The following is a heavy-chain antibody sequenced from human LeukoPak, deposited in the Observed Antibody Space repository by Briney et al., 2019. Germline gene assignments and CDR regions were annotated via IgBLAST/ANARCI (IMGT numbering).Heavy chain of an antibody. CDR3: ARGGVEWLRGFMDV. D-gene: IGHD5-12*01. CDR1: GFTFSSYP. J-gene: IGHJ6*02. V-gene: IGHV3-64*01. Sequence: GGSLRLSCAASGFTFSSYPMHWVRQAPGKGLEYVSAISSNGGSTYANSVKGRFTISRDNSKNTLYLQMGSLRAEDMAVYYCARGGVEWLRGFMDVWGQGTTVTVSS. CDR2: ISSNGGST.